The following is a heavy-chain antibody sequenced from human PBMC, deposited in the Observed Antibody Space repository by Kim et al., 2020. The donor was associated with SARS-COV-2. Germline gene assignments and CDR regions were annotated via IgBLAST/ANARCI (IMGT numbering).Heavy chain of an antibody. J-gene: IGHJ4*02. V-gene: IGHV3-23*01. D-gene: IGHD1-26*01. CDR3: AKFRHGGSYYYFDY. Sequence: ADSVQGRFPISRDNSKNTLYLQMNSLRAEDTAVYYCAKFRHGGSYYYFDYWGQGTLVTVSS.